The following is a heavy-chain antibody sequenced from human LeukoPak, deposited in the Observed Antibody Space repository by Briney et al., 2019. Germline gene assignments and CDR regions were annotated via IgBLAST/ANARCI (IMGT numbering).Heavy chain of an antibody. V-gene: IGHV1-2*02. CDR2: INPNSSVT. D-gene: IGHD3-10*01. CDR3: ATGPNIYGSGRSYYDP. CDR1: GYTFTDYY. J-gene: IGHJ5*02. Sequence: ASVKVSCKASGYTFTDYYIHWVRLAPGQGLEWMGWINPNSSVTNYAQKLQGRVTVTRDTSIRTVYMELTRLTSDDTAVYYCATGPNIYGSGRSYYDPWGQGTLVTVSS.